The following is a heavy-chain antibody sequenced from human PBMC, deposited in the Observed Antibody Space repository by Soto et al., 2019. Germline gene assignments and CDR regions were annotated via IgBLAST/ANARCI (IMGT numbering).Heavy chain of an antibody. Sequence: SETLSLTCAVSGGSISSGDYYWSWIRQPPGKGLEWIGYIYYSGSTYYNPSLKSRVTISVDTSKNQFSLKLSSVTAADTAVYYCARSLSPLYNWFDPWGQGTLVTVSS. CDR3: ARSLSPLYNWFDP. J-gene: IGHJ5*02. CDR1: GGSISSGDYY. CDR2: IYYSGST. V-gene: IGHV4-30-4*02.